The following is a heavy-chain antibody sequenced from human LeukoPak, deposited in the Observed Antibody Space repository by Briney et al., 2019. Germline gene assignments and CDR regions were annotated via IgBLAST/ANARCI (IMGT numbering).Heavy chain of an antibody. V-gene: IGHV3-30-3*01. J-gene: IGHJ3*02. CDR3: VRVRHSGYDLMAFDI. D-gene: IGHD5-12*01. Sequence: GSLRLSCAASGFTFSSYAIHWVRQAPGKGLEWVAVMSYDGTSEYYADSVKGRFTISRDNSKNTLYLQMHSLRAEDTAVYYCVRVRHSGYDLMAFDIWGQGTVVTVSS. CDR1: GFTFSSYA. CDR2: MSYDGTSE.